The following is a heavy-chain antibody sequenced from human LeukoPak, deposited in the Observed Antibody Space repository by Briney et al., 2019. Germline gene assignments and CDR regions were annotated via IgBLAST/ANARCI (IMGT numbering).Heavy chain of an antibody. D-gene: IGHD5-18*01. V-gene: IGHV4-4*07. CDR1: GGSISSYY. CDR2: IYTSGST. J-gene: IGHJ4*02. CDR3: AREQRDTAMSRGLDY. Sequence: KPSETLSLTCTVSGGSISSYYWSWIRQPAGNGLEWIGRIYTSGSTNYNPSLKSRVTMSLDTSKSQFSLKLSSVTAADTAVYYCAREQRDTAMSRGLDYWGQGTLVTVSS.